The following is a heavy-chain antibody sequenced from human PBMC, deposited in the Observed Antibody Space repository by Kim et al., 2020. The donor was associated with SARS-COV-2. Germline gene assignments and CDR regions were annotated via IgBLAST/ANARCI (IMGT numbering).Heavy chain of an antibody. J-gene: IGHJ5*02. D-gene: IGHD2-2*01. V-gene: IGHV4-39*01. Sequence: LSLESRVTVSVDTSKNQFSLNLRSVTAADTAVYYCARRRAYCSSPSCYGWFDPWGQGTLVTVSS. CDR3: ARRRAYCSSPSCYGWFDP.